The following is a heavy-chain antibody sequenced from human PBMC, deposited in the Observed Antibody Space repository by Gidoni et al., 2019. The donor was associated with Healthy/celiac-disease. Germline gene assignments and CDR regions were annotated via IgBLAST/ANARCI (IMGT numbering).Heavy chain of an antibody. J-gene: IGHJ6*03. D-gene: IGHD2-15*01. Sequence: QVQLQQWGAGLLKPSETLSLTCAVYGGSFSGYYWSWIRQPPGKGLEWIGEINHSGSTNYNPSLKSRVTISVDTSKNQFSLKLNSVTAADTAVYYCARGIGYCSGGSCRRGYYYYMDVWGKGTTVTVSS. CDR2: INHSGST. CDR1: GGSFSGYY. V-gene: IGHV4-34*01. CDR3: ARGIGYCSGGSCRRGYYYYMDV.